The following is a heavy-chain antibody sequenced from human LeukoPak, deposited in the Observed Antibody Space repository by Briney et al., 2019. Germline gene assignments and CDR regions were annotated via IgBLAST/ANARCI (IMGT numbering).Heavy chain of an antibody. CDR1: GFTFNFYA. V-gene: IGHV3-21*01. D-gene: IGHD3-10*02. CDR2: ISSSSSHI. Sequence: GGSLRLSCAASGFTFNFYAMTWVRQAPGKGLEWVSSISSSSSHIYYADSVKGRFTISRDNAKNSLYLQMNSLRAEDTAVYYCAELGITMIGGVWGKGTTVTISS. CDR3: AELGITMIGGV. J-gene: IGHJ6*04.